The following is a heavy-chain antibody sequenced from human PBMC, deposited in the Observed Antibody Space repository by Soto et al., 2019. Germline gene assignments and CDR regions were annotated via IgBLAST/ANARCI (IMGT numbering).Heavy chain of an antibody. CDR2: ISANNDHT. CDR1: GYTLNTYG. CDR3: ARGTYLDY. Sequence: QVQLVQSGAEVKKPGASVKVSCKASGYTLNTYGITWVRQAPGQGLEWMGWISANNDHTNYPQKLQGRVTMTTDTSTRTAYMELRSLTSDGTAGYYCARGTYLDYWGQGTLVTVSS. J-gene: IGHJ4*02. V-gene: IGHV1-18*01.